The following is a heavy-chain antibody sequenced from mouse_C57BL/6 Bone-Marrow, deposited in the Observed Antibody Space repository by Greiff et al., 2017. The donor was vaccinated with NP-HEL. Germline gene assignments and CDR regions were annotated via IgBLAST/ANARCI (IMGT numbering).Heavy chain of an antibody. D-gene: IGHD2-1*01. Sequence: EVQRVESGGGLVQPGGSLKLPCAASGFTFSDYGMAWVRQAPRKGPEWVAFISNLAYSIYYADTVTGRFTISRENAKNTLYLEMSSLRSEDTAMYYCARHHYGNYFDYWGQGTTLTVSS. J-gene: IGHJ2*01. V-gene: IGHV5-15*01. CDR1: GFTFSDYG. CDR2: ISNLAYSI. CDR3: ARHHYGNYFDY.